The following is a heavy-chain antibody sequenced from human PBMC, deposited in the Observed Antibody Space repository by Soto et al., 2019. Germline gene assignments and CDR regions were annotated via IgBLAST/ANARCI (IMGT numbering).Heavy chain of an antibody. CDR2: IIPIFGTA. CDR3: ARETDPPPTNWFDP. J-gene: IGHJ5*02. Sequence: SVKVSCKASGGTFSSYAISWVRQAPGQGLEWMGGIIPIFGTANYAQKFQGRVTITADESTSTAYMELSSLRSEDTAVYYCARETDPPPTNWFDPRGQGTLVTVSS. V-gene: IGHV1-69*13. CDR1: GGTFSSYA.